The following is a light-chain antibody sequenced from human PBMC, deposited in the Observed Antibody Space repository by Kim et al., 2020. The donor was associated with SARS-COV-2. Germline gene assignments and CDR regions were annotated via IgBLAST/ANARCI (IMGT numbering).Light chain of an antibody. V-gene: IGKV1D-16*01. CDR3: QQYYTAPLT. Sequence: ASVGDRVTSTCRASQIMNSWLAWYQQRPGKAPQPLIYDTSKLEAGVPSRFSGSGSGTDFALTISSLQPEDFATYYCQQYYTAPLTFGQGTKVDIK. J-gene: IGKJ1*01. CDR1: QIMNSW. CDR2: DTS.